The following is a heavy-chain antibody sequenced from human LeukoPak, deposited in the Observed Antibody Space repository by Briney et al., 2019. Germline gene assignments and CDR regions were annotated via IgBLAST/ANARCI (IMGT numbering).Heavy chain of an antibody. CDR3: TKSDGYGLIRI. V-gene: IGHV4-39*07. CDR2: IYYTGNT. D-gene: IGHD3-10*01. J-gene: IGHJ3*02. CDR1: GDSITGYY. Sequence: SETLSLTCTVSGDSITGYYWGWLRQPPGKGLEGIGNIYYTGNTYYNASLESRVTISVDTSKNQFSLKVISMTAADTAVYYCTKSDGYGLIRICGRGTMVTVSS.